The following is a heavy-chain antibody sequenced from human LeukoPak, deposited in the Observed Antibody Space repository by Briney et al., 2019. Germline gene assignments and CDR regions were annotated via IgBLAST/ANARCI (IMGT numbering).Heavy chain of an antibody. D-gene: IGHD6-6*01. CDR1: GYSFTSYD. J-gene: IGHJ5*02. Sequence: ASVKVSCKASGYSFTSYDINWVRQATGQGLEWMGWMNPNSGNTGYAQKFQGRVTMTRNTSISTAYMELSSLRSEDTAVYYCARAERIAARPGYNWFDPWGQGTLVTVSP. CDR3: ARAERIAARPGYNWFDP. V-gene: IGHV1-8*01. CDR2: MNPNSGNT.